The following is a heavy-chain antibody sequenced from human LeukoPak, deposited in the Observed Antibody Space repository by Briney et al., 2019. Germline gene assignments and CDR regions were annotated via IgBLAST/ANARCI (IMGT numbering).Heavy chain of an antibody. CDR3: ARDTGNFDVDY. Sequence: SETLSLTCTVSGGSISSSSAYWGWIRQFPGKGLEWMGSIHYSGSTYYIPSLKSRLTISADTSKNQFSLKLSSVTAADTAVYYCARDTGNFDVDYWGQGTLVTVSS. CDR1: GGSISSSSAY. D-gene: IGHD1-26*01. CDR2: IHYSGST. V-gene: IGHV4-39*01. J-gene: IGHJ4*02.